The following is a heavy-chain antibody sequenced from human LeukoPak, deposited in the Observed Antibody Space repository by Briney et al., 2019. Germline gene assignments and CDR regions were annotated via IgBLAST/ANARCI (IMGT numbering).Heavy chain of an antibody. CDR2: IYTSGST. CDR1: GGSISSGSYY. Sequence: SQTLSLTCTVSGGSISSGSYYWSWIRQPAGKGLEWIGRIYTSGSTNYNPSLKSRVTISVDTSKNQFSLKLSSVTAADTAVYYCARHRHSGSYHGVFYYWGQGTLVTVSS. J-gene: IGHJ4*02. CDR3: ARHRHSGSYHGVFYY. D-gene: IGHD3-10*01. V-gene: IGHV4-61*02.